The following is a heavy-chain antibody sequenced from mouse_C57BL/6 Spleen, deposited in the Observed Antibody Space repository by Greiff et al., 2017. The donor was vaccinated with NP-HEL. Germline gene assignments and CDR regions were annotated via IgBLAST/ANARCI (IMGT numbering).Heavy chain of an antibody. CDR1: GYTFSDYE. CDR2: IDPETGGT. V-gene: IGHV1-15*01. J-gene: IGHJ2*01. CDR3: TKDYGSREGFDY. D-gene: IGHD1-1*01. Sequence: QVQLQQSGAELVRPGASVTLSCKASGYTFSDYEMHWVKQTPVQGLEWIGAIDPETGGTAYNQKFKGKAILTADKSSSTAYMGLRSLTSEDSAVYYSTKDYGSREGFDYWGQGTTLTVSS.